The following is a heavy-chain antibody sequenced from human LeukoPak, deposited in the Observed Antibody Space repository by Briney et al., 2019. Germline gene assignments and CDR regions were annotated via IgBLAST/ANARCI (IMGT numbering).Heavy chain of an antibody. V-gene: IGHV1-18*01. J-gene: IGHJ4*02. D-gene: IGHD3-3*01. CDR2: ISAYNGNT. CDR3: ARNAEYDDFDY. CDR1: GYTFTSYG. Sequence: GGSLRVSCEASGYTFTSYGISWVRQAPGQGLEWMAWISAYNGNTNYAETLKGRVTMSTDTSTSTVYMQMSSLRADDTAVYYCARNAEYDDFDYWGQGTLVTVSS.